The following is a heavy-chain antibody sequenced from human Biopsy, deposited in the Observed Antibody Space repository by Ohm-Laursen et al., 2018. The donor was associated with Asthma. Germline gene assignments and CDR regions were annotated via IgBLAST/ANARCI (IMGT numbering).Heavy chain of an antibody. CDR1: GGTFSNFA. D-gene: IGHD6-19*01. Sequence: GASVKVSCKAPGGTFSNFAISWVRQAPGQGLEWLGGIMTVFGTTNHAQKFQGRVTITADESTSTAYMEVTSLRSEDTAIYYCARCQVGYSSGWSLLLKKIYYSGMDVWGQGNAVTVSS. CDR3: ARCQVGYSSGWSLLLKKIYYSGMDV. J-gene: IGHJ6*02. CDR2: IMTVFGTT. V-gene: IGHV1-69*13.